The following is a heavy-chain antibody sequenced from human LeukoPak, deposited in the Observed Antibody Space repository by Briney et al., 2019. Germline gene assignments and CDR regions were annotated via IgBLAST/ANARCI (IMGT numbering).Heavy chain of an antibody. D-gene: IGHD3-3*01. CDR1: GFTFDDYA. V-gene: IGHV3-9*01. Sequence: GGSLRLSCAASGFTFDDYAMHWVRQAPGKGLEWVSGISWNSGSIGYADSVKGRFTISRDSAKNSLYLQMNSLRAEDTALYYCAKIPRAYYDFWSGYYTGDYWGQGTLVTVSS. CDR3: AKIPRAYYDFWSGYYTGDY. J-gene: IGHJ4*02. CDR2: ISWNSGSI.